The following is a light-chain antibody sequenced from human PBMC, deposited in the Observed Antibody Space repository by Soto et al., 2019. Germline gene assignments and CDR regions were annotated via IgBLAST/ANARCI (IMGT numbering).Light chain of an antibody. CDR1: ESVRSTN. CDR3: QHYASPYT. CDR2: GAS. V-gene: IGKV3-20*01. Sequence: EIVLTQSPGTLSLSPGERATLSCRASESVRSTNLAWYQHKPGQAPRLLIYGASSRATGIPDRFSASGSGTDFTLTISRLEPEDFAVYYCQHYASPYTFGQGTKLEIK. J-gene: IGKJ2*01.